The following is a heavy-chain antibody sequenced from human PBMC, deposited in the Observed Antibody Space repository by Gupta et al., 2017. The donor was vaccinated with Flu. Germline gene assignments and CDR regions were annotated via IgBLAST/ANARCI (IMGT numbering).Heavy chain of an antibody. CDR2: IYSGGST. J-gene: IGHJ5*02. V-gene: IGHV3-53*01. CDR1: GFTVSSNY. CDR3: ARERYYDFWSGYSTRVSWFNP. Sequence: EVQLVESGGGLIQPGGSLRLSCAASGFTVSSNYMSWVRQAPGKGLEWVSVIYSGGSTYYADSVKGRFTISRDNSKNTLYLQMNSLRAEDTAVYYCARERYYDFWSGYSTRVSWFNPWGQGTLVTVSS. D-gene: IGHD3-3*01.